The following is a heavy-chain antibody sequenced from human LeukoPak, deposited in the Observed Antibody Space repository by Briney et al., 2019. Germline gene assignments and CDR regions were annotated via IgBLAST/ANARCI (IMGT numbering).Heavy chain of an antibody. J-gene: IGHJ4*02. CDR2: IYYSGST. D-gene: IGHD6-6*01. V-gene: IGHV4-59*05. Sequence: SETLSLTCTVSGGSISNYYWGWIRQPPGKGLEWIGSIYYSGSTYYNPSLKSRVTISVDSSKNHFSLKLSSVTAADTAVYYCATIIARPGGMGYFDYWGQGTLVTVSS. CDR1: GGSISNYY. CDR3: ATIIARPGGMGYFDY.